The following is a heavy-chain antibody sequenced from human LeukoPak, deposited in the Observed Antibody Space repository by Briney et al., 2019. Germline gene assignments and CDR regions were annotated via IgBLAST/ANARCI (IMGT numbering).Heavy chain of an antibody. CDR3: AKAGGAAAGGFDY. CDR2: ISWNSGSI. J-gene: IGHJ4*02. D-gene: IGHD6-13*01. CDR1: GFTFDDYA. Sequence: GRSLRLSCAASGFTFDDYATHWVRHAPGKGLEWVSGISWNSGSIGYADSVKGRFTISRDNAKNSLYLQMNSLRAEDTALYYCAKAGGAAAGGFDYWGQGTPVTVSS. V-gene: IGHV3-9*01.